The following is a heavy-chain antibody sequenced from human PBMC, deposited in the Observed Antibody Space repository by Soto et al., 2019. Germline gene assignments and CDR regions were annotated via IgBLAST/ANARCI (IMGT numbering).Heavy chain of an antibody. D-gene: IGHD6-19*01. V-gene: IGHV2-5*01. Sequence: QITLKESGPTLVKPTQTLTLTCTFSGFSLSTSGVGVGWIRQPPGKALEWLALIYWNDDKRYSPSLKSRLTITKDTSKNQVVLTMTNMDPVDTATYYCAHSPIIAVAGTKNSVFYYWGQGTLVTVSS. CDR1: GFSLSTSGVG. CDR2: IYWNDDK. CDR3: AHSPIIAVAGTKNSVFYY. J-gene: IGHJ4*02.